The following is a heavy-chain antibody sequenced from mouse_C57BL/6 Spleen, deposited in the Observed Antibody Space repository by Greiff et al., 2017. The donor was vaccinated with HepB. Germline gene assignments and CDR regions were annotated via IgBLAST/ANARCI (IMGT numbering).Heavy chain of an antibody. CDR3: ARSNSRITTVVAKGMDY. V-gene: IGHV1-4*01. CDR1: GYTFTSYT. J-gene: IGHJ4*01. Sequence: VQLQHSGAELARPGASVKMSCKASGYTFTSYTMHWVKQRPGQGLEWIGYINPSSGYTKYNQKFKDKATLTADKSSSTSYMHLSSLTSEDSAVYYCARSNSRITTVVAKGMDYWGQGTSVTVSS. D-gene: IGHD1-1*01. CDR2: INPSSGYT.